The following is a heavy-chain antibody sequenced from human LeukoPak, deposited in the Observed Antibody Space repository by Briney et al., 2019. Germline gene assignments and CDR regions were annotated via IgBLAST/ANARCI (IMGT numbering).Heavy chain of an antibody. D-gene: IGHD3-22*01. CDR1: GGSFSGYY. V-gene: IGHV4-34*01. Sequence: ETLSLTCAVYGGSFSGYYWSWIRQPPGKGLEWIGEINHSGSTNYNPSLKSRVTISVDTSKNQFSLKLTSVTAADTALYYCARDYYDTSGNSQGFDIWGQGTMVTVSS. CDR3: ARDYYDTSGNSQGFDI. CDR2: INHSGST. J-gene: IGHJ3*02.